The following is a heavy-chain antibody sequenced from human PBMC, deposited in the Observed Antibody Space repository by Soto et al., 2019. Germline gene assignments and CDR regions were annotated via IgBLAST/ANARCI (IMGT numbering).Heavy chain of an antibody. CDR3: AREYYGSGDTNWFDP. J-gene: IGHJ5*02. D-gene: IGHD3-10*01. Sequence: QVQLVQSGAEVKKPGSSVKVSCKASGGTFSSYAISWVRQAPGQGLEWMGGIIPIFGTANYAQKFQGRVKITEDESTRTAYMELSSLRSEDPAVYYCAREYYGSGDTNWFDPWGQGTLVTVSS. CDR2: IIPIFGTA. V-gene: IGHV1-69*12. CDR1: GGTFSSYA.